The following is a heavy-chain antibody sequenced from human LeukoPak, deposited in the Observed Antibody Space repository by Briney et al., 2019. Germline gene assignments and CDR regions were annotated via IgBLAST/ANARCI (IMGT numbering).Heavy chain of an antibody. CDR3: ARRVVGATTSWYFDL. CDR2: IYYSGST. Sequence: SETLSLTCTVSGGSISSSSYYWGWIRQPPGKGLEWIGSIYYSGSTYYNPPLKSRVTISVDTSKNQFSLKLSSVTAADTAVYYCARRVVGATTSWYFDLWGRGTLVTVSS. V-gene: IGHV4-39*01. CDR1: GGSISSSSYY. D-gene: IGHD1-26*01. J-gene: IGHJ2*01.